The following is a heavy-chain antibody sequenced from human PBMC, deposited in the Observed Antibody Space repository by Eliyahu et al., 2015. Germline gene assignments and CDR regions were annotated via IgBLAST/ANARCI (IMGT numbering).Heavy chain of an antibody. Sequence: QVTLRESGPALVKPTQTLTLTCTFSGFSLSTSGMCVSWIRQPPGKALEWLARIDWDDDKYYSTSLKTRLTISKDTSKNQVVLTMTNMDPVDTATYYCARMNLVGATYYYGMDVWGQGTTVTVSS. CDR1: GFSLSTSGMC. J-gene: IGHJ6*02. D-gene: IGHD1-26*01. CDR2: IDWDDDK. V-gene: IGHV2-70*15. CDR3: ARMNLVGATYYYGMDV.